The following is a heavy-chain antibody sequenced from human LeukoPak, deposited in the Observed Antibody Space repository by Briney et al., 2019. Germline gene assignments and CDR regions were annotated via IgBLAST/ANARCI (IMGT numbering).Heavy chain of an antibody. Sequence: EASVKVSCKASGYTITSYGISWVRQAPGQGLEWMGWISAYNGNTNYAQKLQGRVTMTTDTSTSTAYMELRSLRSDDTAVYYCARAPGITMVRGVIDYWGQGTLVTVSS. J-gene: IGHJ4*02. D-gene: IGHD3-10*01. V-gene: IGHV1-18*01. CDR3: ARAPGITMVRGVIDY. CDR2: ISAYNGNT. CDR1: GYTITSYG.